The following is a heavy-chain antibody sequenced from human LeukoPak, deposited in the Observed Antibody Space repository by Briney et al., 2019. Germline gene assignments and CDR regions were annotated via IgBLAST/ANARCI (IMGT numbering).Heavy chain of an antibody. CDR1: GFTVSSNY. V-gene: IGHV3-53*01. CDR3: ARGHDSSGWYGGNWFDP. CDR2: IYSGGST. D-gene: IGHD6-19*01. J-gene: IGHJ5*02. Sequence: PGRSLRLSCAASGFTVSSNYMSWVRQAPGKGLEWVSVIYSGGSTYYADSVKGRFTISRDNSKNTLYLQMNSLRAEDTAVYYCARGHDSSGWYGGNWFDPWGQGTLVTVSS.